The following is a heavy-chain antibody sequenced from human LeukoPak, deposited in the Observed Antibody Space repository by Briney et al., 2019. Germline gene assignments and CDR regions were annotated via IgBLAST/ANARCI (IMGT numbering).Heavy chain of an antibody. V-gene: IGHV3-30*03. D-gene: IGHD6-19*01. CDR1: GFSFSTYG. Sequence: PGGSLRLSCAASGFSFSTYGMHWVRQAPGKGLEWLAVIPYDGSNQYYADSVKGRFTISRDNSKNTLYLQMNSLRAEDTAVYYCARYPGRFNSSGGFDYWGQGTLVTVSS. J-gene: IGHJ4*02. CDR3: ARYPGRFNSSGGFDY. CDR2: IPYDGSNQ.